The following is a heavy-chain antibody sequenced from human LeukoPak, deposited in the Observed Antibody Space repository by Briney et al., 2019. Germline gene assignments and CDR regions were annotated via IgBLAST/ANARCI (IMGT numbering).Heavy chain of an antibody. D-gene: IGHD6-19*01. Sequence: GAPVKVSCKASGYTFTSYGISWVRQAPGQGLEWMGWISAHNGNTNYAQKLQGRVTMTTDTSTRTAYMELRSLRSDDTAVYYCARDTCSSGCSSSWFDPWGQGTLVTVSS. V-gene: IGHV1-18*01. CDR1: GYTFTSYG. CDR2: ISAHNGNT. CDR3: ARDTCSSGCSSSWFDP. J-gene: IGHJ5*02.